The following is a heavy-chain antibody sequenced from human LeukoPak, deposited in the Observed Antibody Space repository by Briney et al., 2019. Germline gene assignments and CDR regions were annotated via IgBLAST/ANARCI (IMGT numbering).Heavy chain of an antibody. Sequence: GGSLRLSCAASGFTFSSYGMNWVRQAPGKGLEWVAFIRYDGSFKNYADSVKGRFITSRDNSKNTVYLQLNSLRVEDTAVYYCAKAGGYCSGTCFAYWGQGTLVTVSS. CDR3: AKAGGYCSGTCFAY. J-gene: IGHJ4*02. D-gene: IGHD2-15*01. V-gene: IGHV3-30*02. CDR2: IRYDGSFK. CDR1: GFTFSSYG.